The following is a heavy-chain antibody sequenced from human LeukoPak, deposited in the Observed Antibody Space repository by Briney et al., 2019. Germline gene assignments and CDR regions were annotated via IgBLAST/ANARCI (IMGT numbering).Heavy chain of an antibody. D-gene: IGHD1-26*01. Sequence: GGSLRLSCVGSGFTFTTYAMIWVRQAPGKGLEWLSSISSTSTYIHYADPVKGRFTISSANAKNSLYLQMNSLRSDDTAVFYCARDQGGASDSKPQYYRFGLDVWGQGTTVTVS. V-gene: IGHV3-21*01. CDR1: GFTFTTYA. CDR3: ARDQGGASDSKPQYYRFGLDV. J-gene: IGHJ6*02. CDR2: ISSTSTYI.